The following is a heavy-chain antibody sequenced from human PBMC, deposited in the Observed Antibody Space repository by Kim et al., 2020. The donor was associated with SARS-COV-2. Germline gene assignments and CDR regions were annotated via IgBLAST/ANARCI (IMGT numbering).Heavy chain of an antibody. CDR3: VRGRGDYVDYFDY. V-gene: IGHV5-51*01. Sequence: YSPSFQGQVTISVDKSISTAYLQWSSLKASDTAMYYCVRGRGDYVDYFDYWGQGTLVTVSS. J-gene: IGHJ4*02. D-gene: IGHD4-17*01.